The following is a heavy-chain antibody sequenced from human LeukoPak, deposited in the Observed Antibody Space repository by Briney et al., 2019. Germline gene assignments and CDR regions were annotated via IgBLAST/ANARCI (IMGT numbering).Heavy chain of an antibody. V-gene: IGHV3-7*03. D-gene: IGHD6-19*01. Sequence: GGSLRLSCAASGFSFSNHWMIWVRQAPGKGLEWVATINPDGTEKRYVDSVKGRFTISRDNGKDSLYLQMSSLRAEDTAVYYCVRDDRGIAVGSRDHGAQGTLVTVSS. CDR2: INPDGTEK. J-gene: IGHJ4*02. CDR1: GFSFSNHW. CDR3: VRDDRGIAVGSRDH.